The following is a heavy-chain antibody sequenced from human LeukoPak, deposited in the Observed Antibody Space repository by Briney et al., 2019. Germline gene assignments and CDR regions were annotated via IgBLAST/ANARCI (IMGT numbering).Heavy chain of an antibody. Sequence: ASVKVSCKASGYTFTSYGITWVRQAPGQGLEWMGWISAYNGNTNYAQKLQGRATMTTDTSTSTAYMELRSLRSDDTAVYYCARETVSGGYFDYWGQGTLVTVSS. CDR3: ARETVSGGYFDY. V-gene: IGHV1-18*01. J-gene: IGHJ4*02. CDR1: GYTFTSYG. D-gene: IGHD4-17*01. CDR2: ISAYNGNT.